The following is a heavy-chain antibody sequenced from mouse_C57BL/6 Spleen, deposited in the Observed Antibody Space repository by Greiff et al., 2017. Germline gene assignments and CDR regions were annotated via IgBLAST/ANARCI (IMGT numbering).Heavy chain of an antibody. CDR2: IDPSDSYT. CDR3: VVCYFDY. Sequence: QVQLQQPGAELVMPGASVQLSCKASGYTFTSYWMHWVKQRPGQGLEWIGEIDPSDSYTNYNQKFKGKSTLTVDKSSSTAYLQLSSLTSEDSAVYYCVVCYFDYWGQGTTLTVSS. CDR1: GYTFTSYW. V-gene: IGHV1-69*01. J-gene: IGHJ2*01.